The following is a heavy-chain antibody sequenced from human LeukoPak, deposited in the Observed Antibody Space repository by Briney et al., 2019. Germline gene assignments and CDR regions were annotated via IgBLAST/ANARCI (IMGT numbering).Heavy chain of an antibody. J-gene: IGHJ4*02. CDR2: INHSGST. V-gene: IGHV4-34*01. CDR3: ARGPPKQRLDY. D-gene: IGHD6-25*01. CDR1: GGSFSGYY. Sequence: SETLSLTCAVYGGSFSGYYWSWIRQPPGKGLEWIGEINHSGSTNYNPSLKSRVTISVDTSKNQFSLKLSSVTAADTAVYYCARGPPKQRLDYWGQGTLVTVSS.